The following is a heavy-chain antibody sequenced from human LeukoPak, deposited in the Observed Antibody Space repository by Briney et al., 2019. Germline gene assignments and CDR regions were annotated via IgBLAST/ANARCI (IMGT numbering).Heavy chain of an antibody. CDR1: GFTFSNYE. J-gene: IGHJ4*02. V-gene: IGHV3-48*03. Sequence: GGSLRLSCAASGFTFSNYEMNWVRQAPGKGLYWGSYITGCGDTIYYADSVRGQFTISRENAKKSLYLQMNSLRAEDTAVYYCARGLTYYDILTGYHDRLDYFDYWGQGTLVTVSS. CDR3: ARGLTYYDILTGYHDRLDYFDY. CDR2: ITGCGDTI. D-gene: IGHD3-9*01.